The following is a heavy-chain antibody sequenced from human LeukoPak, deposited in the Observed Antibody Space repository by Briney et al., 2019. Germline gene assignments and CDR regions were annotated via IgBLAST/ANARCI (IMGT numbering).Heavy chain of an antibody. CDR1: GFTFSSYW. Sequence: GGSLRLSCAASGFTFSSYWMHWVRQAPGKGLVWVSRIKSDGTYIDYMDSVKGRFTISRDNAKNTLFLQMNSLRADDTAVYYCIRDDGNYGIDYWGQGNPGHRLL. CDR3: IRDDGNYGIDY. J-gene: IGHJ4*01. D-gene: IGHD1-7*01. CDR2: IKSDGTYI. V-gene: IGHV3-74*01.